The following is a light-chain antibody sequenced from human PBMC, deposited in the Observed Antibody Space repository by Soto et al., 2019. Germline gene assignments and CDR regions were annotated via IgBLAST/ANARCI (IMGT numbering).Light chain of an antibody. Sequence: DIQMTQSPSSLSASIGDRVTITCPASQSISIYLNWYQQKPGKAPKLLIYAASNLQSGVPSRFSGGGSGTDFTLTISSLQPEDFATYYCQQSYSTPHTFGQGTKLEIK. J-gene: IGKJ2*01. CDR1: QSISIY. CDR2: AAS. V-gene: IGKV1-39*01. CDR3: QQSYSTPHT.